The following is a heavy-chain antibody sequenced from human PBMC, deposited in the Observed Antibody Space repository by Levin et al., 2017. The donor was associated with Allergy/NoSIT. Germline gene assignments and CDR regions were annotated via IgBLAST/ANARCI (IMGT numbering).Heavy chain of an antibody. D-gene: IGHD6-19*01. CDR2: VSFDGRVK. J-gene: IGHJ4*02. V-gene: IGHV3-30*18. Sequence: QLGESLKISCVASGFTFSSYGMQWVRQAPGKGLQWVAVVSFDGRVKYYADSVKGRFAASRDNSMNTLYLQMDSLRVEDTAIYYCAKEQTQQISNGWPFDYWGQGILVTVSS. CDR1: GFTFSSYG. CDR3: AKEQTQQISNGWPFDY.